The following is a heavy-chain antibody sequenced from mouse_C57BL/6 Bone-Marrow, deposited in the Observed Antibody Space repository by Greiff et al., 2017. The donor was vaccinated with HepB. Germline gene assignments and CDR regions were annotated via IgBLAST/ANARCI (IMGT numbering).Heavy chain of an antibody. Sequence: QVQLQQSGAELVKPGASVKISCKASGYAFTSYWMNWVKQRPGRGLEWIGQIYPGDGDTNYNGKFKGKATLTADKSSSTAYMQLSSLTSEDSAVYYCATRYYYGSSDWGKGTTLTVSS. D-gene: IGHD1-1*01. CDR3: ATRYYYGSSD. V-gene: IGHV1-80*01. CDR2: IYPGDGDT. CDR1: GYAFTSYW. J-gene: IGHJ2*01.